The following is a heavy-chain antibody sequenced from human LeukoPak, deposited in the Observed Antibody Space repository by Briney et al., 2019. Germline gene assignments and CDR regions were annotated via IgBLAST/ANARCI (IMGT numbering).Heavy chain of an antibody. J-gene: IGHJ4*02. V-gene: IGHV3-30*02. CDR1: GFTFSSYG. Sequence: GGSLRLSCAASGFTFSSYGMHWVRQAPGKGLEWVAFIRYDGSNKYYADSVKGRFTISRDNSKSTLYLQMNSLRAEDTAVYYCAKFAATTMGYWGQGTLVTVSS. CDR2: IRYDGSNK. CDR3: AKFAATTMGY. D-gene: IGHD6-25*01.